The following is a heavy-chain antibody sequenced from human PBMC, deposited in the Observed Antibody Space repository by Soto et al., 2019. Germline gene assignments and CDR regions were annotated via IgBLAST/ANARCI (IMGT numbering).Heavy chain of an antibody. V-gene: IGHV3-15*01. J-gene: IGHJ4*02. CDR2: FKSKSDGGTT. Sequence: PGGSLRLSCAASGFTFRNAWVTWVRQAPGKGLEWVGHFKSKSDGGTTDYAAAVKGRFTISRDDSKNTLFLQMNSLKAEDTAVYYCTTGFLYYYSSVAYNFYWGQGTLVTVSS. CDR3: TTGFLYYYSSVAYNFY. D-gene: IGHD3-10*01. CDR1: GFTFRNAW.